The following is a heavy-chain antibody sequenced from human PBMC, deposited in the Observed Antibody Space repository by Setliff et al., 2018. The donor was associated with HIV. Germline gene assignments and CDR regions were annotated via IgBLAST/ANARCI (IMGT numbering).Heavy chain of an antibody. CDR3: ARGRGSSSSWPIDY. V-gene: IGHV4-61*05. J-gene: IGHJ4*02. Sequence: SETLSLTCTVSGGSISSTSYYWGWIRQPPGKGLEWIGYIYTSGSTNYNPSLKSRVTISVDTSKNQFSLKLSSVTAADTAVYYCARGRGSSSSWPIDYWGQGTLVTVSS. CDR1: GGSISSTSYY. D-gene: IGHD6-13*01. CDR2: IYTSGST.